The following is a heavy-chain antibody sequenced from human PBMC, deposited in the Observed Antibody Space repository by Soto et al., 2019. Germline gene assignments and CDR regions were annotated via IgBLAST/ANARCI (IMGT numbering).Heavy chain of an antibody. CDR3: TSITPDYDYIWGSYRFDY. J-gene: IGHJ4*02. D-gene: IGHD3-16*02. CDR1: GFTFSGSA. CDR2: IRSKANRYAT. Sequence: EVQLVESGGGLVQPGGSLKLSCAASGFTFSGSAMHWVRQASGKGLEWVGRIRSKANRYATAYAASVKGRFTISRDDSKNTAYLQMNSLKTEDTAVYYCTSITPDYDYIWGSYRFDYWGQGTLVTVSS. V-gene: IGHV3-73*01.